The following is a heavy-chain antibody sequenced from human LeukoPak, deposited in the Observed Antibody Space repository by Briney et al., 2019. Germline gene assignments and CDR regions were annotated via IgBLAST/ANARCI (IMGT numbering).Heavy chain of an antibody. CDR3: ARNYYDSSAYYYFDY. J-gene: IGHJ4*02. D-gene: IGHD3-22*01. CDR1: GFTVSSSY. V-gene: IGHV3-66*01. CDR2: IYSGGGT. Sequence: GGSLRLSCAASGFTVSSSYMNWVPQAPGEGLEWVSLIYSGGGTYYADSVKGRFTISRDNSKNTLYLQMNSLRAEDTAVYYCARNYYDSSAYYYFDYWGQGTLVTVSS.